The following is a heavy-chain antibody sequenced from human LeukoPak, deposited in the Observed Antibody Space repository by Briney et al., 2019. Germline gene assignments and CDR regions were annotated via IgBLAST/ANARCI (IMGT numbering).Heavy chain of an antibody. CDR2: IYYSGST. CDR3: VRSPYQSWYRWFDP. J-gene: IGHJ5*02. V-gene: IGHV4-59*01. D-gene: IGHD6-13*01. Sequence: SETLSLTCTVSGGSISSYYWSWIRQPPGKGLEWMGYIYYSGSTNYNPSLKSRVTISVDTSKNQFSLKLSSVTAADTAVYYCVRSPYQSWYRWFDPWGQGTLVTVSS. CDR1: GGSISSYY.